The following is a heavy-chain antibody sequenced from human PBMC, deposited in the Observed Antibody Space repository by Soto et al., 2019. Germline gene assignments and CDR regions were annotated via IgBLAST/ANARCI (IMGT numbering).Heavy chain of an antibody. Sequence: QVQLQESGPGLVKPSQTLSLTCTVSGGSISSGNYYWTWIRQQPGKGLEWIGYIYYSGNTYYNPSLRSRITISADTSKSHFSLKLSSMTAADTAVYYCAGLSSGLYCRSPICYKGVIDYWGQGILVTVSS. CDR1: GGSISSGNYY. V-gene: IGHV4-31*03. CDR2: IYYSGNT. CDR3: AGLSSGLYCRSPICYKGVIDY. D-gene: IGHD2-2*02. J-gene: IGHJ4*02.